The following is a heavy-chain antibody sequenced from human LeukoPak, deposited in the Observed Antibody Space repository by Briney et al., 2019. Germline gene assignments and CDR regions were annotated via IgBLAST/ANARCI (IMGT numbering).Heavy chain of an antibody. J-gene: IGHJ4*02. CDR3: ARDEPVAGTDY. Sequence: GSLRLSCAASGFTFSSYWMSWVRQAPGKGLEWIGSIYHSGSTYYNPSLKSRVTISVDTSKNQFSLKLSSVTAADTAVYYCARDEPVAGTDYWGQGTLVTVSS. V-gene: IGHV4-38-2*02. D-gene: IGHD6-19*01. CDR2: IYHSGST. CDR1: GFTFSSYW.